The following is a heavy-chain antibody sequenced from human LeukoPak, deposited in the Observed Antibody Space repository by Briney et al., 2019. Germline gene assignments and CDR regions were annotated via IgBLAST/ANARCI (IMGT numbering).Heavy chain of an antibody. Sequence: ALVKVSCKASGYTFTGYYMHWVRQAPGQGPEWMGWINPNSGGTNYAQKFQGRVTMTRDTSISTAYMELSRLRSDDTAVYYCARDHAAYSSSWYDFDYWGQGTLVTASS. V-gene: IGHV1-2*02. J-gene: IGHJ4*02. CDR2: INPNSGGT. CDR1: GYTFTGYY. D-gene: IGHD6-13*01. CDR3: ARDHAAYSSSWYDFDY.